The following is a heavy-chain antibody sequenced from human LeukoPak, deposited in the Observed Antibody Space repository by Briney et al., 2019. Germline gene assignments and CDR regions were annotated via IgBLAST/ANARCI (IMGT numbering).Heavy chain of an antibody. V-gene: IGHV3-48*01. CDR3: ARDYKYAFDN. CDR1: GFSFGDYS. CDR2: IGISSGNT. J-gene: IGHJ4*02. Sequence: GASLRLSCAASGFSFGDYSMNWARQAPGKGLEWISYIGISSGNTYYADSVKGRFTISGDKARDSLYLQMNSLRVEDTAVYYCARDYKYAFDNWGQGTLVTVSS. D-gene: IGHD5-24*01.